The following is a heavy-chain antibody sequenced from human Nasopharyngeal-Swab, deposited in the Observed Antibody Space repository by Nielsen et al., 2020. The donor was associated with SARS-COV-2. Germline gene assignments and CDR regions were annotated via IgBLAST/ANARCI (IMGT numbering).Heavy chain of an antibody. J-gene: IGHJ4*02. CDR3: AKDSFDGYNSGDLFDS. D-gene: IGHD5-24*01. V-gene: IGHV3-30*02. CDR2: IRYDGSDK. Sequence: GGSLRLSCEVSGITFTNYGMHWVRQAPGKGLEWVAFIRYDGSDKYYADSVKGRFTISRDNSKNTLYLQMNSLRGEDTAVYYCAKDSFDGYNSGDLFDSWGQGTLVTVSS. CDR1: GITFTNYG.